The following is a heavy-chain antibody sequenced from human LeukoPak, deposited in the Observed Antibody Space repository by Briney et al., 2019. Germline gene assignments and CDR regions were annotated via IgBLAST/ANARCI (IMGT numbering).Heavy chain of an antibody. CDR2: IKSKTDGGTT. CDR3: ARDRAPTPNDYDSSGIMGY. D-gene: IGHD3-22*01. J-gene: IGHJ4*02. Sequence: GGSLRLSCAASGFTFSNAWMSWVRQAPGKGLEWVGRIKSKTDGGTTDYAAPVKGRFTISRDDSKNTLYLQMNSLRDEDTAVYYCARDRAPTPNDYDSSGIMGYWGQGTLVTVSS. CDR1: GFTFSNAW. V-gene: IGHV3-15*01.